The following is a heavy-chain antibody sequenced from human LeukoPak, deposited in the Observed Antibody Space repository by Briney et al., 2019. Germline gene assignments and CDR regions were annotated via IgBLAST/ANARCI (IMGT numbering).Heavy chain of an antibody. CDR1: GFTFSSYA. CDR3: AKDLRRYYDILTGYPNIDY. Sequence: GSLRLSCAASGFTFSSYAMHWVRQAPGKGLEWVAVISYDGSNKYYADSVKGRFTISRDNSKNTLYLQMNSLRAEDTAVYYCAKDLRRYYDILTGYPNIDYWGQGTLVTVSS. CDR2: ISYDGSNK. V-gene: IGHV3-30-3*01. D-gene: IGHD3-9*01. J-gene: IGHJ4*02.